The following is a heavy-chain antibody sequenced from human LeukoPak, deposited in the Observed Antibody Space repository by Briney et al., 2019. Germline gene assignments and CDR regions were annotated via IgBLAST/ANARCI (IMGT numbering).Heavy chain of an antibody. CDR3: VRDGVGATTYFGYFDH. CDR1: GFTFSSYA. J-gene: IGHJ4*02. V-gene: IGHV3-30-3*01. CDR2: ISYDGSNK. Sequence: PGGSLRLSCAASGFTFSSYAMHWVRQAPGKGLEWVAVISYDGSNKYYADSVKGRFTISRDNSKNTLYLQMNSLRAEDTAVYYSVRDGVGATTYFGYFDHWGQGNLVTVSS. D-gene: IGHD1-26*01.